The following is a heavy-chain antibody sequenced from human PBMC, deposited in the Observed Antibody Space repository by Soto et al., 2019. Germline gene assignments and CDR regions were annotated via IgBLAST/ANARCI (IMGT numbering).Heavy chain of an antibody. CDR3: AKVVSVGSTHP. J-gene: IGHJ5*02. CDR1: GFTFSSYG. CDR2: LRDSGGNT. D-gene: IGHD1-26*01. Sequence: GSLRLSCVASGFTFSSYGMNWVRQAPGKGLEWVSGLRDSGGNTYYADSVRGRFTISRDNSKNTLYLQMNSLRVEDTAIYYCAKVVSVGSTHPWGQGTLVTVSS. V-gene: IGHV3-23*01.